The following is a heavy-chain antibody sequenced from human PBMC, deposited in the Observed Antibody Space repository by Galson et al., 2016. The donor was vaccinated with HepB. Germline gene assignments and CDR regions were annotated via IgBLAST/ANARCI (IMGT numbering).Heavy chain of an antibody. CDR1: GFTFSSYI. D-gene: IGHD2-15*01. CDR2: ISGRSGTI. V-gene: IGHV3-48*02. J-gene: IGHJ6*02. CDR3: ARDLDCSGGSCYDGMDV. Sequence: SLRLSCAASGFTFSSYIMNWVRQAPGKGLEWVAYISGRSGTIKYAASMKGRFTISRDNAKKSLYLQMNSLRDEDTAVYYCARDLDCSGGSCYDGMDVWGQGTTVTVSS.